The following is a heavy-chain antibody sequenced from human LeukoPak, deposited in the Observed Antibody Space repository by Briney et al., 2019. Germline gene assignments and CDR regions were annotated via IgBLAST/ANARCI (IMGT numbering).Heavy chain of an antibody. Sequence: GGSLRLSCAASGFTFSSYEMNWARQAPGKGLEWVSYISSSGSTIYYADSVKGRFTISRDNAKNSLYLQMNSLRAEDTAVYYCATGYSSSWYGDYWGQGTLVTVSS. J-gene: IGHJ4*02. CDR2: ISSSGSTI. CDR1: GFTFSSYE. V-gene: IGHV3-48*03. D-gene: IGHD6-13*01. CDR3: ATGYSSSWYGDY.